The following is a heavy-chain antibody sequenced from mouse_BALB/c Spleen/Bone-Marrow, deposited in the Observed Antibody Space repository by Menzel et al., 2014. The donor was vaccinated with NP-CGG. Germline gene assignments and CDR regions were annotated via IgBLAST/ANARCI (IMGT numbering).Heavy chain of an antibody. Sequence: EVKLVESGGGLVQPGGSLKLSCAASGFDFSRYWMGWVRQAPGKGLGWIGEINPDSTTINYTPALTYKFIISRDNAKNTLFLQMSNVRSEDTALYYCARLGYYGGFAYWGQGTLVTVSA. CDR2: INPDSTTI. J-gene: IGHJ3*01. D-gene: IGHD1-1*01. CDR1: GFDFSRYW. V-gene: IGHV4-1*02. CDR3: ARLGYYGGFAY.